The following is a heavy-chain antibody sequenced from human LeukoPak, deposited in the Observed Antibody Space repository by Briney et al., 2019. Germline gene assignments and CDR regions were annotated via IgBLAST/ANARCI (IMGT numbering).Heavy chain of an antibody. Sequence: PSETLSVTRTVSGGSISSSSYYWGWIRQPPGKGLEWIGSIYYSGSTYYNPSLKSRVTISVDTSKNQFSLKLSSVTAADTAVYYCARHRAVVTAILLYYFDYWAQGTLVTVSS. CDR2: IYYSGST. V-gene: IGHV4-39*01. J-gene: IGHJ4*02. CDR1: GGSISSSSYY. D-gene: IGHD2-21*02. CDR3: ARHRAVVTAILLYYFDY.